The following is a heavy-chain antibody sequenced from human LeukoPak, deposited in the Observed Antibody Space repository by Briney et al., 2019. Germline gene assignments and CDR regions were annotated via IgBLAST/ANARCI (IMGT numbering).Heavy chain of an antibody. D-gene: IGHD5-12*01. CDR3: RPGHYDSYA. CDR1: GFTFGNFW. CDR2: IKEDGSEK. J-gene: IGHJ5*02. V-gene: IGHV3-7*01. Sequence: GGSLRLSCVASGFTFGNFWMSWVRQAPGKGPEWVANIKEDGSEKYYVDSVRGRFTISRGNAKNSLYLQMNSLRAEDTGVYFCRPGHYDSYAWDQGTLVTVSS.